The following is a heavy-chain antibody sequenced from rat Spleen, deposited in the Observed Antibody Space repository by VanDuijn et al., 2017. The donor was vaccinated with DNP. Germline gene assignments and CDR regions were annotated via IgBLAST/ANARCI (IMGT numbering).Heavy chain of an antibody. Sequence: EVQLVESGGGLVQPGRSLKLSCAASGFTFSAYYMAWVRQAPAKGLEWVAYIGSAAYAPYYGDSVKGRFTMSRDNAKRIVSLQMDSLRSEDTATYYCATPVPARYWGQGVMVPVSS. D-gene: IGHD3-8*01. CDR1: GFTFSAYY. CDR2: IGSAAYAP. J-gene: IGHJ2*01. CDR3: ATPVPARY. V-gene: IGHV5-20*01.